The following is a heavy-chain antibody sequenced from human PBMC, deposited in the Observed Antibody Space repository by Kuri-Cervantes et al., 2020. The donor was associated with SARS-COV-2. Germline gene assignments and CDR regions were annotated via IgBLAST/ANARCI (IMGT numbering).Heavy chain of an antibody. CDR2: INPNSGGT. CDR1: GYTFTGYY. Sequence: ASVNVSCKASGYTFTGYYMHWVRQAPGQGLEWMGWINPNSGGTNYAQKFQGRVTMTRDTSISTAYMELSRLRSDDTAVYYCARDQGYQLLLSLDYWGQGTLVTVSS. V-gene: IGHV1-2*02. CDR3: ARDQGYQLLLSLDY. D-gene: IGHD2-2*01. J-gene: IGHJ4*02.